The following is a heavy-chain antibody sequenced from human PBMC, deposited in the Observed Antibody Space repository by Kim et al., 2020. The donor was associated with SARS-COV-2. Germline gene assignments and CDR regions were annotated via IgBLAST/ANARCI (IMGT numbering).Heavy chain of an antibody. V-gene: IGHV3-23*01. J-gene: IGHJ4*02. CDR3: ANRGSYYGYYFDY. Sequence: YADSVKGRFTISRDNSKNTLYLQMNSLRAEDTAVYYCANRGSYYGYYFDYWGQGTLVTVSS. D-gene: IGHD1-26*01.